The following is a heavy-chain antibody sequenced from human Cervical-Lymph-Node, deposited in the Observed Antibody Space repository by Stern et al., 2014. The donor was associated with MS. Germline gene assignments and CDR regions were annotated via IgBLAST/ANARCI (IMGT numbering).Heavy chain of an antibody. CDR1: GGSISSGSYY. CDR2: IYPSGST. Sequence: QLQLQESGPGLVRPSQTLSLTCTVSGGSISSGSYYWSWIRQPAGKGLEWIGRIYPSGSTNYNPSLQRRVTISVDTSKNQFSLMLRSVTAADTAVYYCARDAKPMGAAGTGAFDPWGQGTLVTVSS. D-gene: IGHD6-13*01. V-gene: IGHV4-61*02. CDR3: ARDAKPMGAAGTGAFDP. J-gene: IGHJ5*02.